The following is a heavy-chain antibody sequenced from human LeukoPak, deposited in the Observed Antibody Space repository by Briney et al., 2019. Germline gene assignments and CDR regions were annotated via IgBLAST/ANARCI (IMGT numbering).Heavy chain of an antibody. Sequence: SQTLSLTCTVSGGSISFGHYYWSWVRQHPERGLEWIGFIHYSGSTYYKPSLRSRVTISIDTSKNQFSLNLLSVTAADTAVYFCARTSEEKEYGDLAHGGQGTLVTVSS. CDR2: IHYSGST. V-gene: IGHV4-31*03. CDR3: ARTSEEKEYGDLAH. D-gene: IGHD4-17*01. J-gene: IGHJ4*02. CDR1: GGSISFGHYY.